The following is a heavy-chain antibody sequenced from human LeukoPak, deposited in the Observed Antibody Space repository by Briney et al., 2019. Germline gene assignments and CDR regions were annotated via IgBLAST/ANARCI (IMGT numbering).Heavy chain of an antibody. CDR3: ARGPSSSSSLGSLLTTEGGFDY. CDR2: IYYSGRT. Sequence: PSETLSLTCSVSAGSISSSNYYWGWIRQPPGKGLEWIGSIYYSGRTYYNPSLKSRVTISVDTSKKQFSLKLSSVTAADTAVYYCARGPSSSSSLGSLLTTEGGFDYWGQGTLVTVSS. D-gene: IGHD6-6*01. CDR1: AGSISSSNYY. V-gene: IGHV4-39*01. J-gene: IGHJ4*02.